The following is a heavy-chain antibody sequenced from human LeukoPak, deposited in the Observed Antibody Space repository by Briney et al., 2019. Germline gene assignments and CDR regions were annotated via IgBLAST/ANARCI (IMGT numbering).Heavy chain of an antibody. CDR2: ISSSGSTI. J-gene: IGHJ4*02. CDR3: ARDRIAAAPDYFDY. V-gene: IGHV3-48*04. Sequence: GGSLRLSCAASGFTFSSYGMHWVRQAPGKGLEWVSYISSSGSTIYYADSVKGRFTISRDNAKNSLYLQMNSLRAEDTAVYYCARDRIAAAPDYFDYWGQGTLVTVSS. D-gene: IGHD6-13*01. CDR1: GFTFSSYG.